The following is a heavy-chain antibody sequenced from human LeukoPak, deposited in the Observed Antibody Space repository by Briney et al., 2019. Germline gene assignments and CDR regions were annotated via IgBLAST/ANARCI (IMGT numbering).Heavy chain of an antibody. CDR2: MNPNSGNT. J-gene: IGHJ4*02. V-gene: IGHV1-8*01. Sequence: SVKVSCKASGYTFTSYDINWVRQATGQGLEWMGWMNPNSGNTGYAQKFQGRVTMTRNTSISTAYMELSSLRSVDTAVYYCARVRNYYDSSGYSLGYWGQGTLVTVSS. CDR1: GYTFTSYD. D-gene: IGHD3-22*01. CDR3: ARVRNYYDSSGYSLGY.